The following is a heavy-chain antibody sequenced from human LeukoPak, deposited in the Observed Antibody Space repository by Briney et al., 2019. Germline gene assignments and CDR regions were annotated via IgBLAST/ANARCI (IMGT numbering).Heavy chain of an antibody. CDR3: ARYRIPGDYYYYYMDV. Sequence: PGGSLRLSCAASGFTFSSYEMNWVRLAPGNGLEWVSYIGSSGSTIYYADSVKGRFTISRDNAKNSLYLQMNSLRAEDTAVYYCARYRIPGDYYYYYMDVWGKGTTVTISS. J-gene: IGHJ6*03. CDR2: IGSSGSTI. V-gene: IGHV3-48*03. CDR1: GFTFSSYE. D-gene: IGHD3-10*01.